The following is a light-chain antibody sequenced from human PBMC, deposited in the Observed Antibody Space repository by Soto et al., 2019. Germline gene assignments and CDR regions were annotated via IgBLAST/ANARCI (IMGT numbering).Light chain of an antibody. V-gene: IGKV1-33*01. Sequence: DIQMTQSPSPLSASVGDRVTITCQASQDILNYLNWYQQTQGKAPKLXIYDASNLATGVPSRCSGSGAGTDCTCTISSLQPEDIETDDCQQYDKLPLTFGEGTQVDIK. CDR1: QDILNY. CDR3: QQYDKLPLT. CDR2: DAS. J-gene: IGKJ4*01.